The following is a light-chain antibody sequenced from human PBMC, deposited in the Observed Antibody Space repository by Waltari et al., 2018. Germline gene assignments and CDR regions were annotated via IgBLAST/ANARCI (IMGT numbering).Light chain of an antibody. V-gene: IGKV2-28*01. J-gene: IGKJ5*01. CDR1: QSLLHSSGYTY. CDR2: LSS. Sequence: DIVMTQSPLSLPVTPGEPASISCRSSQSLLHSSGYTYLDWYLQKPGQSPQLLFCLSSNRASGVPDRFSGSGSGTSFTLKISRVEAEDVGVYYCMHALEAPITFGQGTRLEIK. CDR3: MHALEAPIT.